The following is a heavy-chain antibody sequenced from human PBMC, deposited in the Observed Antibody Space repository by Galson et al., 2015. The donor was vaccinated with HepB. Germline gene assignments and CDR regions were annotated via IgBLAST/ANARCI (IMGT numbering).Heavy chain of an antibody. CDR1: GYSFTGYW. V-gene: IGHV5-51*01. J-gene: IGHJ5*02. CDR3: ARRTAAAVTWFGP. D-gene: IGHD6-13*01. Sequence: QSGAEVKKPGESVRISCEASGYSFTGYWIAWVRQMPGKGLEWMGTIYPGDSDIRCNPSFEGQVTISVDRSISTAYLQWSSLKASDTAMYYCARRTAAAVTWFGPWGQGTLVPVSS. CDR2: IYPGDSDI.